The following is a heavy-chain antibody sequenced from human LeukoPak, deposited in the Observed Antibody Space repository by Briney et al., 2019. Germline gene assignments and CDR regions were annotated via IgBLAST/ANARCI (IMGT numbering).Heavy chain of an antibody. D-gene: IGHD2-15*01. CDR3: ARDVGVYCSGGSCTACDY. CDR1: GFTFSSYW. V-gene: IGHV3-7*01. J-gene: IGHJ4*02. CDR2: IKQDGSEK. Sequence: GGSLRLSCAVSGFTFSSYWMSWVRQAPGKGLEWVANIKQDGSEKYYVDSVKGRFTISRDNAKNSLYLQMNSLRAEDTAVYYCARDVGVYCSGGSCTACDYWGQGTLVTVSS.